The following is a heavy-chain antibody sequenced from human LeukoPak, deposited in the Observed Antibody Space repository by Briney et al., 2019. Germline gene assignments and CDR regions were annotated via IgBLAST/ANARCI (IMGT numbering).Heavy chain of an antibody. D-gene: IGHD6-13*01. CDR1: GGSISSSNW. CDR3: ARDAYTASIAAAGTLGYGMDV. CDR2: IYHSGST. Sequence: PSGTLSLTCAVSGGSISSSNWWSWVRQPPGKGLEWIGEIYHSGSTNYNPSLKSRVTISVDKSKNQFSLKLSSVTAADTAVYYCARDAYTASIAAAGTLGYGMDVWGQGTTVTVSS. J-gene: IGHJ6*02. V-gene: IGHV4-4*02.